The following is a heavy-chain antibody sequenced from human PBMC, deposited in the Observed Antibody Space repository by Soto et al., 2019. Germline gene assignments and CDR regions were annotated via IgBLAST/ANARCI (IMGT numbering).Heavy chain of an antibody. V-gene: IGHV4-31*03. CDR2: IYYSGST. CDR3: ARANWAMIVVPGWFDP. D-gene: IGHD3-22*01. J-gene: IGHJ5*02. Sequence: PSETLSLTCTVSGGSISSGGYYWSWIRQHPGKGLEWIGYIYYSGSTYYNPSLKSRVTISVDTSKNQFSLKLSSVTAADTAVYYCARANWAMIVVPGWFDPWGQGTLVTVSS. CDR1: GGSISSGGYY.